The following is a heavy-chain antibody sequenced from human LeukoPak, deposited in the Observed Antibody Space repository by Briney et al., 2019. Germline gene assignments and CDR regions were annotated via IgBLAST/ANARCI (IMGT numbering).Heavy chain of an antibody. V-gene: IGHV3-33*06. CDR3: AKEATVSTYYYYYYMDV. Sequence: PGGSLRLSCAASGFTFSSYGMHWVRQASGKGLEWVAVIWYDGSNKYYADSVKGRFTISRDNSKNTLYLQMNSLRAEDTAVYYCAKEATVSTYYYYYYMDVWGKGTTVTVSS. CDR1: GFTFSSYG. J-gene: IGHJ6*03. CDR2: IWYDGSNK. D-gene: IGHD4-17*01.